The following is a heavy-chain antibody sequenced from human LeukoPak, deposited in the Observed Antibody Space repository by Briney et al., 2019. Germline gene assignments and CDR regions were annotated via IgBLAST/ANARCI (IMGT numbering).Heavy chain of an antibody. Sequence: GRSLRLSCAASGFTFSGYGMHWVRQAPGKGLEWVALIWSDESNKYYADSVKGRFTISRDNSKNTLYLQMNSLRAEDTALYYCARGPFVSTTRWFDPWGQGTLVTVSS. CDR2: IWSDESNK. CDR1: GFTFSGYG. J-gene: IGHJ5*02. V-gene: IGHV3-33*01. CDR3: ARGPFVSTTRWFDP. D-gene: IGHD4-17*01.